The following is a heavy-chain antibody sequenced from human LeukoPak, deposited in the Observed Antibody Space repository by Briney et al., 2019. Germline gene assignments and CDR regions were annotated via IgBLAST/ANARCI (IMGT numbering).Heavy chain of an antibody. J-gene: IGHJ3*02. CDR3: ARGSGSYSGAFDI. D-gene: IGHD1-26*01. CDR1: GFTLSSYA. V-gene: IGHV3-30*04. CDR2: ISHDGSSK. Sequence: GGSLKLSCAASGFTLSSYAMHWVRQAPGKGLGWVAVISHDGSSKYYAHSVKGRLTISRDNSENTLYLQMNSLRPEDTAVYYCARGSGSYSGAFDIWGLGTMVTVSS.